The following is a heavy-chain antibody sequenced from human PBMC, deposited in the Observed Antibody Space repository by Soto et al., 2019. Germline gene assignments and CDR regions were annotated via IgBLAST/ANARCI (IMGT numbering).Heavy chain of an antibody. J-gene: IGHJ4*02. CDR2: IYYSGST. V-gene: IGHV4-39*01. Sequence: QLQLQESGPGLVKPSETLSLTCTVSGGSISSSSYYWGWIRESPGKGLEWIGSIYYSGSTYYNPSLKSRVTISVDTSKNQFSLKLSSVTAADTAVYYCARPYCSGGSCFIYLDYWGQGTLVTVSS. D-gene: IGHD2-15*01. CDR3: ARPYCSGGSCFIYLDY. CDR1: GGSISSSSYY.